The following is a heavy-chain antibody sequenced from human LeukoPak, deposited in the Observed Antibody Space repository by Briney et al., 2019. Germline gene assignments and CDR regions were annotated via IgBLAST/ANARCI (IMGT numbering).Heavy chain of an antibody. J-gene: IGHJ4*02. CDR2: INHSGST. CDR1: GGSFSGYY. D-gene: IGHD3-10*01. CDR3: AREWAGSGIDY. Sequence: KSSETLSLTCAVYGGSFSGYYWSWIRQPPGKGLEWIGEINHSGSTNYNPSLKSRVTISVDTSKNQFSLKLSSATAADTAVYYCAREWAGSGIDYWGQGTLVTVSS. V-gene: IGHV4-34*01.